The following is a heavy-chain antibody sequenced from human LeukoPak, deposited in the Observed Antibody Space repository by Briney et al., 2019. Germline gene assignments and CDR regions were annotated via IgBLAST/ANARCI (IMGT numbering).Heavy chain of an antibody. CDR3: ARHAGLYSGNYYGS. J-gene: IGHJ5*02. CDR1: GGSISSYY. Sequence: SETLSLTCTVSGGSISSYYWSWIRQPPGKGLEWIGYIYYSGSTNYNPSLKSRVTISVDTSKNQFSLKLSSVTAADTAVYYCARHAGLYSGNYYGSWGQGTLVTVSS. D-gene: IGHD1-26*01. V-gene: IGHV4-59*08. CDR2: IYYSGST.